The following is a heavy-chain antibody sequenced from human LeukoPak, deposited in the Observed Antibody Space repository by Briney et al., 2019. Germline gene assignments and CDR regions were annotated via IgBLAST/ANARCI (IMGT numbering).Heavy chain of an antibody. CDR1: GGSISSYY. Sequence: SETLSLTCSVSGGSISSYYWSWIRQPPGKGLEWIGYIYYSGSTKYNPSLKSLVTISVDTSKNQSSLKLSPVTAADTAVYYCARSPGHNWFDPWGQGTLVTVSS. CDR2: IYYSGST. J-gene: IGHJ5*02. CDR3: ARSPGHNWFDP. V-gene: IGHV4-59*01.